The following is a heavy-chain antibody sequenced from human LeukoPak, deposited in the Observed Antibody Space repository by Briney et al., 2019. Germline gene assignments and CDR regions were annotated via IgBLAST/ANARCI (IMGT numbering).Heavy chain of an antibody. CDR2: IGGDGIA. J-gene: IGHJ4*02. CDR3: AKDRANWAVDG. CDR1: GFTFTDHP. D-gene: IGHD3-16*01. V-gene: IGHV3-69-1*01. Sequence: PGGSLRLSCAASGFTFTDHPMNWVRQAPGKGLEWISYIGGDGIAFYADSVKGRFTASKDDARKSMYLQMNSLRVEDTAVYYCAKDRANWAVDGWGQGTQVTVSS.